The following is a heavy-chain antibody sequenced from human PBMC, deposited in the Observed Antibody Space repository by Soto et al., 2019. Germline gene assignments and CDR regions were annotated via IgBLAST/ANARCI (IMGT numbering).Heavy chain of an antibody. Sequence: VTLSLTCTVSGDSISSYYWNWIRQPAGKGLEWIGRIDASGNSNYNPSLKSRVTMSVDTSKKQFSLKVTSVTAADTAVYYCARYSSNWFQTEGMDVWGQGTTVTVSS. CDR2: IDASGNS. V-gene: IGHV4-4*07. J-gene: IGHJ6*02. CDR3: ARYSSNWFQTEGMDV. CDR1: GDSISSYY. D-gene: IGHD6-13*01.